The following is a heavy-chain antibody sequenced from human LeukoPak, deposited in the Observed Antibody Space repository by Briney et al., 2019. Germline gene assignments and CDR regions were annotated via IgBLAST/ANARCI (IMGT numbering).Heavy chain of an antibody. CDR3: ARGSGRQQLEQNY. CDR2: ISDRSSTI. J-gene: IGHJ4*02. Sequence: GESLRLSCAASGFTFTEYSIIWVRQAPGKGLEWVSFISDISDRSSTIHYADSVKGRFTISRDNAKNSVYLEMNSLRAEDTAVYYCARGSGRQQLEQNYWGQGNLVTVSS. D-gene: IGHD6-13*01. CDR1: GFTFTEYS. V-gene: IGHV3-48*04.